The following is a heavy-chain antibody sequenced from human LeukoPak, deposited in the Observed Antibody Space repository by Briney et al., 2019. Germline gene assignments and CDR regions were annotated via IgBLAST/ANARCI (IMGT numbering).Heavy chain of an antibody. J-gene: IGHJ4*02. Sequence: GSSVKVSCRASGGTFSSYAISWVRQAPGQGLEWMGGIIPIFGTANYAQKFQGRVTITRNTSISTAYMELSSLRSEDTAVYFCARVLWFGEYPFDYWGQGTLVTVSS. CDR3: ARVLWFGEYPFDY. CDR1: GGTFSSYA. V-gene: IGHV1-69*05. CDR2: IIPIFGTA. D-gene: IGHD3-10*01.